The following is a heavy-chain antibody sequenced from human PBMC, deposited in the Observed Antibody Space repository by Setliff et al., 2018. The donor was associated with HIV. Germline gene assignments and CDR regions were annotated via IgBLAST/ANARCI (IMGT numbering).Heavy chain of an antibody. CDR1: GGSFSGHS. Sequence: SETLSLTCAVYGGSFSGHSWTWIRQPPGKGLEWIGEINRSGSANYNRSLKSRVTMSVDTSKRQFSLKLDSVTAADTAVYYCARHSLGNIGDYIRIGAIDIWGQGTMVTVSS. CDR3: ARHSLGNIGDYIRIGAIDI. CDR2: INRSGSA. D-gene: IGHD4-17*01. V-gene: IGHV4-34*01. J-gene: IGHJ3*02.